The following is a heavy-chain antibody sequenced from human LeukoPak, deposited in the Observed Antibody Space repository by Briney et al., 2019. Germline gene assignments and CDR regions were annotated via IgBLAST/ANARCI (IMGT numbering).Heavy chain of an antibody. J-gene: IGHJ4*02. CDR1: GFTVSSNY. V-gene: IGHV3-7*01. CDR2: IKEDGSEK. D-gene: IGHD2-2*01. CDR3: AVVVRRNPFDY. Sequence: GGSLRLSCAASGFTVSSNYMSWVRQAPGRGLEWVANIKEDGSEKYYVDSVKGRVTISRDNAKNSLYLQMNSLRGEDTAVYYCAVVVRRNPFDYWGQGTLVSVSS.